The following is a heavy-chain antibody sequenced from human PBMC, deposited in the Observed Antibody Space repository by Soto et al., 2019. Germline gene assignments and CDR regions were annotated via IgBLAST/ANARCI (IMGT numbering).Heavy chain of an antibody. CDR3: AKVRYSSPMGYYYGMDV. CDR2: IIPIFGTA. V-gene: IGHV1-69*01. Sequence: QVQLEQSGGEVKKPGSSVKVSCKASRVTFSKFIVTWVRQAPGLGLEWVGGIIPIFGTANYAQKFQGRVTITADESTSTPYMEVNNLRSEDTAVYYCAKVRYSSPMGYYYGMDVWGQGTTVTVSS. D-gene: IGHD6-19*01. CDR1: RVTFSKFI. J-gene: IGHJ6*02.